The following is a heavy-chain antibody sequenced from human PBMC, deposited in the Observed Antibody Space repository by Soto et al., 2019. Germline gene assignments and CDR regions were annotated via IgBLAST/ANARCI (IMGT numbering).Heavy chain of an antibody. D-gene: IGHD2-2*01. CDR1: GFTFGDYA. J-gene: IGHJ2*01. CDR3: TRENIVVVPAAIRYFDL. V-gene: IGHV3-49*04. CDR2: IRSKAYGGTT. Sequence: GGSLRLSCTASGFTFGDYAMSWVRQAPGKGLEWVGFIRSKAYGGTTEYAASVKGRFTISRDDSKSIAYLQMNSLKTEDTAVYYCTRENIVVVPAAIRYFDLWGRGTLVTVSS.